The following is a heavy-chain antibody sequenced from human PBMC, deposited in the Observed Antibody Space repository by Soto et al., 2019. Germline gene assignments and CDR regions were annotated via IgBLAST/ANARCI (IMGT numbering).Heavy chain of an antibody. CDR1: GYSFTSYW. CDR2: IYPGDSDT. CDR3: ARHAPPYYDILTGYPVIDYYSYGMDV. V-gene: IGHV5-51*01. D-gene: IGHD3-9*01. J-gene: IGHJ6*02. Sequence: PGESLKISCKGSGYSFTSYWIGWVRQMPGKGLEWMGIIYPGDSDTRYSPSFQGQVTISADKSISTACLQWSSLKASDTAMYYCARHAPPYYDILTGYPVIDYYSYGMDVWGQGTTVTVSS.